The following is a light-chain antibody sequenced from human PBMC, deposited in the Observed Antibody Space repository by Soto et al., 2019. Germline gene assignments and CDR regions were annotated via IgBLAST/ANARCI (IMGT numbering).Light chain of an antibody. V-gene: IGLV2-14*01. CDR3: NSYTASSTLWV. Sequence: QSVLTQPASVSGSPGQSITISCTGTSIDVGGYNYVYWYQQHPGKAPKLMIYDVSDRPSGVSNRFSGSKSGNTASLTISGLQAEDEADYYCNSYTASSTLWVFGGGTKVTVL. CDR2: DVS. CDR1: SIDVGGYNY. J-gene: IGLJ3*02.